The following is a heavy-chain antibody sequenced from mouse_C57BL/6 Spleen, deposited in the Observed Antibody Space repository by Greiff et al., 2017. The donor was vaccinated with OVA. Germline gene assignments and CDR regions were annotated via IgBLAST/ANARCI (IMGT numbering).Heavy chain of an antibody. D-gene: IGHD2-2*01. CDR3: ARGNSPMVTTDWFAY. J-gene: IGHJ3*01. CDR1: GYAFTNYL. Sequence: QVQLKQSGAELVRPGTSVKVSCKASGYAFTNYLIEWVKQRPGQGLEWIGVINPGSGGTNYNEKFKGKATLTADKSSSTAYMQLSSLTSEDSAVYFCARGNSPMVTTDWFAYWGQGTLVTVSA. V-gene: IGHV1-54*01. CDR2: INPGSGGT.